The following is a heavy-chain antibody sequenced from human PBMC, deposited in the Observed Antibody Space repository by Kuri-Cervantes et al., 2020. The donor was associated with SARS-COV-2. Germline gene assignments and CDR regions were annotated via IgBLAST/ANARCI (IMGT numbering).Heavy chain of an antibody. J-gene: IGHJ4*02. Sequence: ESLKISCAASGFTFSSYAMSWVRQAPGKGLEWVSAISGSGGSTYYADSVKGRFTISRDNSKNTLYLQVNSLRAEDTAVYYCAKGYQFVGYSYGQGLFDYWGQGTLVTVSS. CDR2: ISGSGGST. CDR3: AKGYQFVGYSYGQGLFDY. D-gene: IGHD5-18*01. CDR1: GFTFSSYA. V-gene: IGHV3-23*01.